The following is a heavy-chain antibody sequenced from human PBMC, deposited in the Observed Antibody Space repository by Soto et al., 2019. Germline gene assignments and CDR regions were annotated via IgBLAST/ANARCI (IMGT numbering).Heavy chain of an antibody. D-gene: IGHD3-16*01. Sequence: QVQLVESGGGVVQPGRSLRLSCAASGFTFSSYGMHWVRQAPGKGLEWVAVISYDGSNKYYADSVKGRFTISRDNSKNTLYLQMNSLRAEDTAVYYCAKDQGYTGGRYYFDYWGQGTLVTVSS. CDR1: GFTFSSYG. CDR3: AKDQGYTGGRYYFDY. CDR2: ISYDGSNK. J-gene: IGHJ4*02. V-gene: IGHV3-30*18.